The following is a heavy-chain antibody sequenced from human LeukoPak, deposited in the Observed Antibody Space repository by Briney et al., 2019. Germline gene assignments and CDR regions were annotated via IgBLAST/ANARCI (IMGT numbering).Heavy chain of an antibody. J-gene: IGHJ5*02. D-gene: IGHD3-10*01. CDR1: GGSISGTYY. V-gene: IGHV4-61*01. Sequence: SETLSLTCTVSGGSISGTYYWSWIRQPPGKGLEWIGYIYYSGSTNYNPSLKSRVTISVDTSKNQFSLKLSSVTAADTAVYYCAREWFQAPNNWFDPWGQGTLVTVSS. CDR2: IYYSGST. CDR3: AREWFQAPNNWFDP.